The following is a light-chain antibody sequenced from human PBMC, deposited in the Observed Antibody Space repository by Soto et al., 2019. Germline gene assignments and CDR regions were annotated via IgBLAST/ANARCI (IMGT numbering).Light chain of an antibody. J-gene: IGLJ2*01. Sequence: LTQPPSVSGAPGQRVTISCTGSSSNIGAGYDVHWYQQLPGTAPKLLIYGNSNRPSGVPDRFSGSKSGTSASLAITGLQAEDEADYYCQSYDSSLSASIFGGGTKLTVL. V-gene: IGLV1-40*01. CDR2: GNS. CDR3: QSYDSSLSASI. CDR1: SSNIGAGYD.